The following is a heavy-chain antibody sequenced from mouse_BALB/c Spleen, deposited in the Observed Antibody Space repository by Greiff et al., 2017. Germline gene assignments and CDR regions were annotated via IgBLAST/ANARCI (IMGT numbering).Heavy chain of an antibody. J-gene: IGHJ2*01. Sequence: EVQLVESGGDLVKPGGSLKLSCAASGFTFSSYGMSWVRQTPDKRLEWLATISSGGSYTYYPDSVKGRFTISRDNAKNTLYLQMSSLKSEDTAMYYCARHGAGYYFDYWGQGTTLTVSS. CDR1: GFTFSSYG. V-gene: IGHV5-6*01. CDR2: ISSGGSYT. CDR3: ARHGAGYYFDY. D-gene: IGHD3-3*01.